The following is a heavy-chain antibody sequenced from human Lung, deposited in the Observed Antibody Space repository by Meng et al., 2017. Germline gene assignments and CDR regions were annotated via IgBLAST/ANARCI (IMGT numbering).Heavy chain of an antibody. V-gene: IGHV4-34*01. J-gene: IGHJ4*02. D-gene: IGHD4-11*01. CDR1: GGSFSDYY. CDR3: ARGPTTMAHDFDY. CDR2: INHSGST. Sequence: QVQLQQRGGGLLKPSEALSLPCVVSGGSFSDYYWSWIRQPPGKGLEWIGEINHSGSTNYNPPLESRATISVDTSQNNLSLKLSSVTAADSAVYYCARGPTTMAHDFDYWGQGTLVTVSS.